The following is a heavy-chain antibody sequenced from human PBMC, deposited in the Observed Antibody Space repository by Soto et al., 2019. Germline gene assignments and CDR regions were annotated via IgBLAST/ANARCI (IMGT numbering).Heavy chain of an antibody. CDR3: AGGDNYYALGL. D-gene: IGHD2-15*01. V-gene: IGHV3-30-3*01. J-gene: IGHJ6*02. Sequence: QLQLVESGGGVVQPGRSLRLSCAASTSTFSNYIMHWVRQAPGKGLEWVAFISYDGSNKDYADSVEGRFTISRDNSKNTLYLQLSSLRPEDTAVYYCAGGDNYYALGLWGQGTTVTVSS. CDR2: ISYDGSNK. CDR1: TSTFSNYI.